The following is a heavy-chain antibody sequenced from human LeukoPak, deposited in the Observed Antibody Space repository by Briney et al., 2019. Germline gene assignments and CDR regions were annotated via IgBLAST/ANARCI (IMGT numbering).Heavy chain of an antibody. J-gene: IGHJ4*02. CDR2: ISYDGSNK. CDR3: ARLTTYYYDSSGYPPYYFDY. Sequence: PGRSLRLSCAASGFTFSSYGMHWVRQAPGKGLEWVAVISYDGSNKYYADSVKGRFTISRDNSKNTLYLQMNSLRAEDTAVYYCARLTTYYYDSSGYPPYYFDYWGQGTLVTVSS. D-gene: IGHD3-22*01. CDR1: GFTFSSYG. V-gene: IGHV3-30*03.